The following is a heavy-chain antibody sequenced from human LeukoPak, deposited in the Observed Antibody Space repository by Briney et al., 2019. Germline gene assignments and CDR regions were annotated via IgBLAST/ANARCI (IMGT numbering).Heavy chain of an antibody. CDR2: ISSSSYI. D-gene: IGHD3-10*01. V-gene: IGHV3-21*01. CDR3: ARDEAITQIDYYYHGMDV. Sequence: GGSLRLSCAASGFTFSNYSMNWVRQAPGKGLEWVSSISSSSYIYYADSVKGRFTISRDNAKNSLYLQMNSLRAEDTAVYYCARDEAITQIDYYYHGMDVWGQGTTVTVSS. J-gene: IGHJ6*02. CDR1: GFTFSNYS.